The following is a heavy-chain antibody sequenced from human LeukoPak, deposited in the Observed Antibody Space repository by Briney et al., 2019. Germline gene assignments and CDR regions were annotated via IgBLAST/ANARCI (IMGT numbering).Heavy chain of an antibody. CDR2: IYSGGTT. CDR1: GFTVSSNY. V-gene: IGHV3-53*01. CDR3: ARGSSRAFDY. J-gene: IGHJ4*02. Sequence: GGSLRLSCAASGFTVSSNYMSWVRQAPGKGLEWVSVIYSGGTTNHADSVKGRFTVSRDNSKNTLYLQMNSLRVEDTAVYFCARGSSRAFDYWGQGTLVTVSS. D-gene: IGHD2-2*01.